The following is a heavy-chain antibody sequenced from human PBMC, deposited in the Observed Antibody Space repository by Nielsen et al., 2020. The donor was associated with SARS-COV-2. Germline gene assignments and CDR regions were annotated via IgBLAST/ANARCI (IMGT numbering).Heavy chain of an antibody. CDR3: ATSWYHYPTSGWTPHVVH. CDR2: INPSDGRT. D-gene: IGHD3-10*01. CDR1: GYTFNKDF. V-gene: IGHV1-46*02. Sequence: ASVKVSCKASGYTFNKDFVHWVRQAPGQGLEWTGRINPSDGRTTSAEKFQGRVTMTRDTFSSTVYMELSSLRSDDTAVYYCATSWYHYPTSGWTPHVVHWGQGTLVTVSS. J-gene: IGHJ4*02.